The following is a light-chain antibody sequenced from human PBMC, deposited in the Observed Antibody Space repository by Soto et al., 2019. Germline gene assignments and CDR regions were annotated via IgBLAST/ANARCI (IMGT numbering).Light chain of an antibody. CDR3: QQSYSTPTWT. CDR2: AAS. CDR1: QSISIY. J-gene: IGKJ1*01. V-gene: IGKV1-39*01. Sequence: DIQMTQSPSSLSASVGDRVTITCRASQSISIYLNWYQQKPGKAPMLLIYAASTLQSGVPSRFSGSGSGTDVTLAINSMQPEHFASHYCQQSYSTPTWTVGQWPKVAIK.